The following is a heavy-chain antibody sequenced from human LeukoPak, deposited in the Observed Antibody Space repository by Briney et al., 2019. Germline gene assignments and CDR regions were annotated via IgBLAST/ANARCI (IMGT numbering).Heavy chain of an antibody. Sequence: GGSLRLSCAASGFTFSSYAMSWVRQAPGKGLEWISGISGSGGSTYYADSVKGRFTISRDNSKNTLYPQMNSLGVEDTAVYYCANDDYYDSSGQLDAFDIWGQGTMVTVSS. CDR3: ANDDYYDSSGQLDAFDI. J-gene: IGHJ3*02. V-gene: IGHV3-23*01. CDR1: GFTFSSYA. D-gene: IGHD3-22*01. CDR2: ISGSGGST.